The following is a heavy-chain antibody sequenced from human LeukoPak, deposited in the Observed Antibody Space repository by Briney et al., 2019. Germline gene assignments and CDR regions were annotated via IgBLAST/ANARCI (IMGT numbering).Heavy chain of an antibody. CDR3: ASDKYLDY. J-gene: IGHJ4*02. V-gene: IGHV3-7*01. CDR1: GFNFSSYW. CDR2: IKQDGSEK. Sequence: GGSLRLSCAASGFNFSSYWISWVRQAPGKGLEWVANIKQDGSEKYYVDSVKGRFTISRDNAKNSLYLQMNSLRAEDTAVYYCASDKYLDYWGQGTLVTVSS.